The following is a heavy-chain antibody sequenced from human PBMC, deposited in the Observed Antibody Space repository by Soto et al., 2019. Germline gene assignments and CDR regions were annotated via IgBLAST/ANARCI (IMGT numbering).Heavy chain of an antibody. V-gene: IGHV3-7*01. J-gene: IGHJ6*02. D-gene: IGHD4-4*01. CDR1: GFTFSNYW. Sequence: GGPLRLSCAASGFTFSNYWMSWVRQAPGKVLELVAHIKQDGNEKFYVYSVKGRFTISRDNSNNSLYLQMNNLRAEDTAVYYCAKPVRDYSKGYDSYYGKNVWGQGTTDTVSS. CDR3: AKPVRDYSKGYDSYYGKNV. CDR2: IKQDGNEK.